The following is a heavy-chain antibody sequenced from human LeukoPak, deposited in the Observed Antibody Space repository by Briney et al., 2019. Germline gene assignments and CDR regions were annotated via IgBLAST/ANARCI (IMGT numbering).Heavy chain of an antibody. CDR3: ASGAAAASYYYYMDV. J-gene: IGHJ6*03. CDR2: ISGSGGST. V-gene: IGHV3-23*01. CDR1: GFTFSSYA. Sequence: GGSLRLSCAASGFTFSSYAMSWVRQAPGKGLELVSAISGSGGSTYYADSVKGRFTISRDNSKNTLYLQMNSLRAEDTAVYYCASGAAAASYYYYMDVWGKGTTVTVSS. D-gene: IGHD6-13*01.